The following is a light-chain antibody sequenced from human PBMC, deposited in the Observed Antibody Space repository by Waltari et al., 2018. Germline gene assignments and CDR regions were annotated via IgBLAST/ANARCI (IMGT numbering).Light chain of an antibody. J-gene: IGLJ3*02. V-gene: IGLV2-14*01. CDR3: SSYTSSSTRV. CDR2: EVS. CDR1: SSDVGGYNY. Sequence: QSALTQPASVSGSPGQSITTSCTGTSSDVGGYNYVSWHQQHPGKAPKLMIYEVSNRPSGVSNRFSGSKSGNTASLTISGLQAEDEADYYCSSYTSSSTRVFGGGTKLTVL.